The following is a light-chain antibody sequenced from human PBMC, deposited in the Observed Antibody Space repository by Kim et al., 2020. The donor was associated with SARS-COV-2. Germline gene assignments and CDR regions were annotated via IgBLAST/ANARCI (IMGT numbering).Light chain of an antibody. CDR1: SSDVGGYNY. V-gene: IGLV2-14*03. J-gene: IGLJ2*01. CDR3: SSYTSSTSTTLYAL. Sequence: QSALTQPASVSGSPGQSITISCTGTSSDVGGYNYVSWYQQHPGKAPKLMIYDVRDRPSGVSNRFSGSKSGNTASLTISGLQAEDEADYYCSSYTSSTSTTLYALFGGGTKLTVL. CDR2: DVR.